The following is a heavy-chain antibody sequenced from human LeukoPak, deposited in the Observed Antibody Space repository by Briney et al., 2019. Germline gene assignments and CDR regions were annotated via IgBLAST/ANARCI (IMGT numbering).Heavy chain of an antibody. CDR2: IDPDSGGT. CDR3: ANWAATIRNFNY. Sequence: GASVKVSCKASGYTFTDYCIHWVRQAPGQGLEWMGWIDPDSGGTSLAQKFQGRVTMTTDTSITTAYMELTRLRSDDTAVYYCANWAATIRNFNYWGQGTLVTVSS. CDR1: GYTFTDYC. D-gene: IGHD5-12*01. J-gene: IGHJ4*02. V-gene: IGHV1-2*02.